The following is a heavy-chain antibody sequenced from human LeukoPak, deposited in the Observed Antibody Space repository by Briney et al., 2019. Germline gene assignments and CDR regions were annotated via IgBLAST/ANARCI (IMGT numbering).Heavy chain of an antibody. J-gene: IGHJ4*02. Sequence: PGGSLRLSCAASGFTFDDYGMSWVRHAPGKGLEWVSGINWNGGSTGYADSVKGRFTISRDNAKNSLYLQMNSLRAEDTALYYCARDNGGSSAGYFDYWGQGTLVTVSS. D-gene: IGHD6-6*01. CDR3: ARDNGGSSAGYFDY. CDR1: GFTFDDYG. V-gene: IGHV3-20*04. CDR2: INWNGGST.